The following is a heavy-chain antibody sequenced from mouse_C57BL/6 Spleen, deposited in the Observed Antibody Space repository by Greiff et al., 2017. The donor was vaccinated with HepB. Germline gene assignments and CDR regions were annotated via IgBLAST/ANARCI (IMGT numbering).Heavy chain of an antibody. D-gene: IGHD1-1*01. Sequence: EVQLVESGGGLVKPGGSLKLSCAASGFTFSDYGMHWVRQAPEKGLEWVAYISSGSSTIYYADTVKGRFTISRDNAKNTLFLQMTSLRSEDTAMYYCAREDYGSSGVDYWGQGTTLTVSS. V-gene: IGHV5-17*01. CDR1: GFTFSDYG. CDR3: AREDYGSSGVDY. J-gene: IGHJ2*01. CDR2: ISSGSSTI.